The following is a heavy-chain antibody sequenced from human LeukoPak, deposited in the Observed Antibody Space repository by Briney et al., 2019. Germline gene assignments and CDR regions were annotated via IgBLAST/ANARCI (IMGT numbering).Heavy chain of an antibody. V-gene: IGHV4-34*01. CDR2: INHSGIT. D-gene: IGHD5-18*01. CDR3: ARCSAIQLWFYY. Sequence: SETLSLTCALYGGSLSGNYWSWIREPPGKGLEWIGEINHSGITNYNPSLKSRATISVDTSKNQFSLKLSSVTAADTAVYYCARCSAIQLWFYYWGQGTLVTVSS. J-gene: IGHJ4*02. CDR1: GGSLSGNY.